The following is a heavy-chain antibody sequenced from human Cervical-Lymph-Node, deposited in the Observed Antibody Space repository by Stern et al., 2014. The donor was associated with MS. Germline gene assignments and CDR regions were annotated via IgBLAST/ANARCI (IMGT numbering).Heavy chain of an antibody. CDR1: GFVFRRYA. J-gene: IGHJ4*02. CDR2: ISYDGRDK. D-gene: IGHD1-26*01. V-gene: IGHV3-30*04. Sequence: VQLVASGVGVVQPGRSLRLSCAASGFVFRRYALHWVRQAPGKGLEWVALISYDGRDKYYTDSVKGRFTVSRDNSNNTVDLEMNSLRLEDTAVYYCAKGGSGSYLDWGQGSLVTVSS. CDR3: AKGGSGSYLD.